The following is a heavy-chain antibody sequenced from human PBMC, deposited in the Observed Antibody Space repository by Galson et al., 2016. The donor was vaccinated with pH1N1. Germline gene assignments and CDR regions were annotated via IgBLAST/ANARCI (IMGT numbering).Heavy chain of an antibody. D-gene: IGHD5-18*01. J-gene: IGHJ4*02. CDR1: GFTFDDYA. V-gene: IGHV3-9*01. Sequence: SLRLSCAASGFTFDDYAMYWVRQAPGKGLEWVSGISWNSGSIAYADSVKSRFTISRDNAKNSLYLQMNSLRAEDTALYYCAKAVGYSYGHFDYWGQGTLVTVSS. CDR3: AKAVGYSYGHFDY. CDR2: ISWNSGSI.